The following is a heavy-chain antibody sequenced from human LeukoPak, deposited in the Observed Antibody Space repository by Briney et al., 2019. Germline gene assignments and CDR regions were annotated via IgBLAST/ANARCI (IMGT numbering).Heavy chain of an antibody. CDR3: ARGRAAARMVGHYYYPMDV. J-gene: IGHJ6*02. D-gene: IGHD6-13*01. CDR1: GGSISSTLYY. V-gene: IGHV4-39*07. CDR2: FYNSGST. Sequence: PSETLSLTCTVSGGSISSTLYYWGWIRQPPGTGLEWIGNFYNSGSTSFNPSLQSRVSISADTSNNQFSLKLISVTAADTAVYYCARGRAAARMVGHYYYPMDVWGQGTTVTVSS.